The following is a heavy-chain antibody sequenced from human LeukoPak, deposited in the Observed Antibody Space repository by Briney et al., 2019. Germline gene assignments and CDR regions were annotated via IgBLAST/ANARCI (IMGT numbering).Heavy chain of an antibody. CDR2: INPSGTNT. J-gene: IGHJ4*02. D-gene: IGHD2-8*02. CDR3: AREESGGYFDY. Sequence: GASVKVSCKASGYTFTSYYMHWVRQAPGQGLEWMGLINPSGTNTNYAQKFRGRVTMTRDTSTSTVYMDLSGLRSEDTAMYFCAREESGGYFDYWGQGTLVTVSS. V-gene: IGHV1-46*01. CDR1: GYTFTSYY.